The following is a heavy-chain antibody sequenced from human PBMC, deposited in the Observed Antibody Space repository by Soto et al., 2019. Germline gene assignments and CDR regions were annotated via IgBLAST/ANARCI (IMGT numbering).Heavy chain of an antibody. Sequence: EVPLLESGGGLVQPGGSLRLSCAASGFTFSSYAISWVRQAPGKGLEWVSAISGRGGSTDYADSVKGRFTISRDNSKNTLYLQMNRLRSEETAVYYCATDRNWNPREPFDYWGQGTLVTVSS. CDR3: ATDRNWNPREPFDY. J-gene: IGHJ4*02. D-gene: IGHD1-20*01. V-gene: IGHV3-23*01. CDR1: GFTFSSYA. CDR2: ISGRGGST.